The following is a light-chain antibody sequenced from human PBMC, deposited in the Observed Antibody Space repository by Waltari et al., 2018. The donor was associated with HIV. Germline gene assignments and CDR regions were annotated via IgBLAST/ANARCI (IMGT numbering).Light chain of an antibody. CDR2: EVT. CDR1: SSDVGNYNL. CDR3: FSYVGSSLWV. Sequence: QSVLTQPASVSGSPGQSITISCTGTSSDVGNYNLVSWYQQHPGKAPKLIIYEVTERPSGVSNRFSGFKSAKTASLTISGVQAEDEADYYCFSYVGSSLWVFGGGTKLTVL. V-gene: IGLV2-23*02. J-gene: IGLJ3*02.